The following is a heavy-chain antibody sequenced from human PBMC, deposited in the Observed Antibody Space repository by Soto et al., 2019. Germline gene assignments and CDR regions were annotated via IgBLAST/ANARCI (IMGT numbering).Heavy chain of an antibody. CDR1: GCSFTSYW. D-gene: IGHD4-17*01. CDR3: ARLFHGDYDPLYYYYGMDV. Sequence: PGESLKISCKGSGCSFTSYWIGWVRQMPGKGLEWMGIIYPGDSDTRYSPSFQGQVTISADKSISTAYLQWSSLKASDTAMYYCARLFHGDYDPLYYYYGMDVWGQGTTVTVSS. J-gene: IGHJ6*02. CDR2: IYPGDSDT. V-gene: IGHV5-51*01.